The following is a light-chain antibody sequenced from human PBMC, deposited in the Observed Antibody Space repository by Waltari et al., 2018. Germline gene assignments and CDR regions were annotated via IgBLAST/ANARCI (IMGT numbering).Light chain of an antibody. Sequence: QSVLTQPPSASGPPGQRVTISCSGGSSNIGRNTVNWYQHVPGTAPKLLIYYNNRRPSGVPDRFSGSISDTSASLAISGLQSEDEATYYCSVWDDSLNGVIFGGGTNLAVL. CDR2: YNN. CDR3: SVWDDSLNGVI. CDR1: SSNIGRNT. V-gene: IGLV1-44*01. J-gene: IGLJ2*01.